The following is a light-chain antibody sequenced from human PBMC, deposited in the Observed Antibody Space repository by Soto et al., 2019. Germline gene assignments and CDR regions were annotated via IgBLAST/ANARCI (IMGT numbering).Light chain of an antibody. CDR3: QQYDNWPSVT. CDR1: QSISSN. CDR2: GTS. Sequence: EVVMTQSPATPSVSPGERATLSCRASQSISSNLAWYQQKPGQAPRLLMYGTSARATGIPATFSGSGSGTEFTLTISSLQSEDFAVYYCQQYDNWPSVTFGGGTKVDI. V-gene: IGKV3-15*01. J-gene: IGKJ4*01.